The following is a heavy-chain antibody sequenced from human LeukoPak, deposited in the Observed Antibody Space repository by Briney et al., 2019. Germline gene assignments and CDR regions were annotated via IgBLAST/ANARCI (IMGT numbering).Heavy chain of an antibody. Sequence: SETLSLTCAVSGGSISSSSYYWGWIRQPPGKGLGWIGSIYYSGSTYYNPSLKSRVTISVDTSKNQFSLTLNSVTAADTAVYFCARGLRYGTSELFDYWGQGTLVTVSS. V-gene: IGHV4-39*07. D-gene: IGHD2-2*01. CDR1: GGSISSSSYY. J-gene: IGHJ4*02. CDR3: ARGLRYGTSELFDY. CDR2: IYYSGST.